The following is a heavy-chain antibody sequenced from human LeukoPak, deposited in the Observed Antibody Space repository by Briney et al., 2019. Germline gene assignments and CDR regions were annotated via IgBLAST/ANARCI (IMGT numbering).Heavy chain of an antibody. CDR3: AKGLSTKVY. CDR2: ISSDGANT. CDR1: GFSFSDYW. J-gene: IGHJ4*02. V-gene: IGHV3-23*01. Sequence: GGSLRLSCAASGFSFSDYWMSWVRQAPGKGLEWVSAISSDGANTYHADSMKGRFTISRDNSKNTLYLQMNSLRAEDAAVYYCAKGLSTKVYWGQGTLVTVSS. D-gene: IGHD5/OR15-5a*01.